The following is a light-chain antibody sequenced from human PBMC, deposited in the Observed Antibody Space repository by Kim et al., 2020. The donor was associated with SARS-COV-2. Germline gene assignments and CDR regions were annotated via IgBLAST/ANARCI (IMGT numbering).Light chain of an antibody. CDR3: HTWAAGVRV. CDR1: SGHSNKA. Sequence: VKRTWTRTSGHSNKAIAWHQQQREVGPRFLMRVNSDGSHIKGDGIPDRFSGSSSGTERYLTISSLQSEDEADYYCHTWAAGVRVFGGGTQLTVL. CDR2: VNSDGSH. V-gene: IGLV4-69*01. J-gene: IGLJ3*02.